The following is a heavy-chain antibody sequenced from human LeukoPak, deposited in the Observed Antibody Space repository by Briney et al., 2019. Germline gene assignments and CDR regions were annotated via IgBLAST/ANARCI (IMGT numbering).Heavy chain of an antibody. CDR2: ISGNGGST. D-gene: IGHD3-9*01. J-gene: IGHJ4*02. V-gene: IGHV3-23*01. CDR3: ARDPGYAIYYFDY. Sequence: GGSLRLSCAASGFTFSSYAMNWVRQAPGKGLEWVSTISGNGGSTYYADSVRGRFTISGDNSKNTLYLQMNSLRADDTAVYYCARDPGYAIYYFDYWGQGTLVTVSS. CDR1: GFTFSSYA.